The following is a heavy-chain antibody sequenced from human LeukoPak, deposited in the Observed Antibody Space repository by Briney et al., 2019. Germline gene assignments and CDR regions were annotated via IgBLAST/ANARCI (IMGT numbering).Heavy chain of an antibody. CDR2: ISGSGSST. CDR3: AKDRAGGNFEWFDP. D-gene: IGHD2-21*02. Sequence: GGSLRLSCAASGFTFSSYAMSWVRQAPGKGLEWVSAISGSGSSTFYADSVKGRFTISRDNSKNTLYLQMNSLRAEDTAVYYCAKDRAGGNFEWFDPWGQGTLVTVSS. V-gene: IGHV3-23*01. J-gene: IGHJ5*02. CDR1: GFTFSSYA.